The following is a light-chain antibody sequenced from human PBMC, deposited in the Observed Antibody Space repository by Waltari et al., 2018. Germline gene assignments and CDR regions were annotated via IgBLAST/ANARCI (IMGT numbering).Light chain of an antibody. CDR3: QQSDSLPLT. V-gene: IGKV1-39*01. Sequence: DIQMTQSPFSLSASVGARVTITCRASQTINKYLNWYQKKPGRAPKVLISVISYLHTGVPSRFSGSGSGTDFTLTISSLQPEDFATYYCQQSDSLPLTFGGGTKVEIK. J-gene: IGKJ4*01. CDR2: VIS. CDR1: QTINKY.